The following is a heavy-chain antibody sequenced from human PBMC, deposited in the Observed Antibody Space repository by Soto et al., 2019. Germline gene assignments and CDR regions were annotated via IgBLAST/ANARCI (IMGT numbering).Heavy chain of an antibody. CDR3: ARSSYDYVWGSYLPDKYYFDY. CDR1: GGSFIGYY. Sequence: SETLSLTCAVYGGSFIGYYWSWSRQPPGKGLEWIGEINHNGSTNYNPSLESRVTISVDTSKNQFSLKLSSVTAADTAVYYCARSSYDYVWGSYLPDKYYFDYWGQGTLVTVSS. V-gene: IGHV4-34*01. CDR2: INHNGST. J-gene: IGHJ4*02. D-gene: IGHD3-16*02.